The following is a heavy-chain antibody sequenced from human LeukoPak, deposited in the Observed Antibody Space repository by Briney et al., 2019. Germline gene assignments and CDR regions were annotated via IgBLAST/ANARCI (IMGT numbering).Heavy chain of an antibody. D-gene: IGHD5-18*01. Sequence: GGSLRLSCAASGFTFSSYSMQWVRQTPGKGLEWVGIMSNSGENTFYGEAVKGRFTISRDNSQNTLYLQMNSLKTEDTAVYFCATDGISEETATDYWGQGTLVTVSS. CDR2: MSNSGENT. CDR3: ATDGISEETATDY. V-gene: IGHV3-33*05. CDR1: GFTFSSYS. J-gene: IGHJ4*02.